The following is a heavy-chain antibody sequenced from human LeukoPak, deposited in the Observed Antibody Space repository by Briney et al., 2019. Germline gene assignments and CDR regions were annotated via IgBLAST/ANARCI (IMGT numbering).Heavy chain of an antibody. Sequence: ASVKVSCKASGYTFTSCDINWVRQATGQGREWMGWMNPNSGNTGYAQKFQGRVTMTRNTSISTAYMELSSLRSEDTAVYYCARLLTYYYDSSGYYCAFDIWGQGTMVTVSS. V-gene: IGHV1-8*02. CDR1: GYTFTSCD. D-gene: IGHD3-22*01. CDR3: ARLLTYYYDSSGYYCAFDI. J-gene: IGHJ3*02. CDR2: MNPNSGNT.